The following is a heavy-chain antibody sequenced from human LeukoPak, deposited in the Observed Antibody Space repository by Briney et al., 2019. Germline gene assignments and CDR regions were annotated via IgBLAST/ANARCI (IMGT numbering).Heavy chain of an antibody. J-gene: IGHJ6*02. D-gene: IGHD5-12*01. CDR1: GYHFKKYW. V-gene: IGHV5-51*01. CDR3: ARSGYDYYYYYAFDV. Sequence: GAAPETSRKGSGYHFKKYWIGWVRPMPGKGLEWVGIIYPGDSDTRYSPSFQGQVTISADKSISTAYLQLSSLKASDTAMYYCARSGYDYYYYYAFDVWGQGTTVIISS. CDR2: IYPGDSDT.